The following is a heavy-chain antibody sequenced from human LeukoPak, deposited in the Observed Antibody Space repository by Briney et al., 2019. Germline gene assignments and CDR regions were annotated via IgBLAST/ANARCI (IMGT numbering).Heavy chain of an antibody. CDR1: GFTFSSYS. CDR3: ARASSGYQGDY. V-gene: IGHV3-21*01. CDR2: ISSSSSYI. J-gene: IGHJ4*02. D-gene: IGHD3-22*01. Sequence: GGSLRLSCAASGFTFSSYSMNWVRQAPGKGLEWVSSISSSSSYIYYADSVKGRFTISRDNAKNSLYLQMNSLRAEDTAVYYCARASSGYQGDYWGQGTLSPSPQ.